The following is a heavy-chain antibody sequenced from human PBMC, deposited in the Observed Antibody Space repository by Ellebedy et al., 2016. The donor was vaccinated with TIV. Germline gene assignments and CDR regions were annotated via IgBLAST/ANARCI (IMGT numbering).Heavy chain of an antibody. V-gene: IGHV3-23*01. CDR3: ARDPVGVGPAFDV. D-gene: IGHD4-23*01. J-gene: IGHJ3*01. Sequence: PGGSLRLSCAVSGFTFSSHAMHWVRQAPGKGLEWVSSITESGGNTYYADSVKGRFTISRDNSKDTLFLQMNSLRAEDTAIYFCARDPVGVGPAFDVWGQGTMVTVSS. CDR1: GFTFSSHA. CDR2: ITESGGNT.